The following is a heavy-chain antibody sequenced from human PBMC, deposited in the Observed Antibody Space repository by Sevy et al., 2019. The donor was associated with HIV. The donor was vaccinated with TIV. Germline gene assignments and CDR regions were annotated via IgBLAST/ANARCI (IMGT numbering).Heavy chain of an antibody. V-gene: IGHV3-7*03. CDR2: INLYGNEK. Sequence: GGSLRLSCVASGFMFRSYWMSWVRQAPGKGLEWVANINLYGNEKYYVYSVKGRFTISRDNAKNSLYLQMNSLRADDTAVYYCARDRIIVPAANGALLDYWGQGALVTVSS. CDR1: GFMFRSYW. CDR3: ARDRIIVPAANGALLDY. J-gene: IGHJ4*02. D-gene: IGHD2-2*01.